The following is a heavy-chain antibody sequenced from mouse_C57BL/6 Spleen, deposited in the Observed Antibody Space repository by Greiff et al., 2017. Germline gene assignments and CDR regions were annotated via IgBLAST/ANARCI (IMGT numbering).Heavy chain of an antibody. CDR3: ARGDYGSSYGRYFDV. CDR1: GFTFSDYG. V-gene: IGHV5-17*01. D-gene: IGHD1-1*01. J-gene: IGHJ1*03. CDR2: ISSGSSTI. Sequence: EVMLVESGGGLVKPGGSLKLSCAASGFTFSDYGMHWVRQAPEKGLEWVAYISSGSSTIYYADTVTGRFTISRDNAKNTLFLQMTSLRSEDTAMYYCARGDYGSSYGRYFDVWGTGTTVTVSS.